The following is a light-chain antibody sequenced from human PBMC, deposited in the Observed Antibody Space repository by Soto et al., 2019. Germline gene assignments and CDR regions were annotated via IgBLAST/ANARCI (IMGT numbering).Light chain of an antibody. CDR1: QSISNW. V-gene: IGKV1-5*01. CDR2: GAS. Sequence: DIPMTQSPSTLSASVGDRVTITCRASQSISNWLAWYQQKPGKAPKLLISGASSLESGVPSRFSGSGSGTEFTLTISSLQPDDFATYYCQQYDSYSYTFGQGIKLEIK. CDR3: QQYDSYSYT. J-gene: IGKJ2*01.